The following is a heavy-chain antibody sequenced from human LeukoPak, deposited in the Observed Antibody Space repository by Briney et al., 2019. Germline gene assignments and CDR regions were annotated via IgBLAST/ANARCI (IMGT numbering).Heavy chain of an antibody. Sequence: GGSLRLSWAASELTFTGYWITWVRQAPGKGLQWVGNIRQDGGLTHYSDSVKGRFTISRDNAKRSLYLQMNSLRPEDTAVYYCARDGHSSGSFDYWGQGTLVTVSS. CDR1: ELTFTGYW. CDR3: ARDGHSSGSFDY. V-gene: IGHV3-7*01. D-gene: IGHD3-10*01. CDR2: IRQDGGLT. J-gene: IGHJ4*02.